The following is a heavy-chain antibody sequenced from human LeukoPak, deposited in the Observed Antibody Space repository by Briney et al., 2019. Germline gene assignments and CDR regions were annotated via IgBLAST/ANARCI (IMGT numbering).Heavy chain of an antibody. V-gene: IGHV3-21*04. CDR2: ISSSSSYI. Sequence: PGGSLRLSCAAPGFTFSSYAMSWVRQAPGKGLEWVSSISSSSSYIYYADSVKGRFTISRDNAKNSLYLQMNSLRAEDMALYYCAKSVGSSWYTAIGFDPWGQGTLVTVSS. CDR1: GFTFSSYA. CDR3: AKSVGSSWYTAIGFDP. J-gene: IGHJ5*02. D-gene: IGHD6-13*01.